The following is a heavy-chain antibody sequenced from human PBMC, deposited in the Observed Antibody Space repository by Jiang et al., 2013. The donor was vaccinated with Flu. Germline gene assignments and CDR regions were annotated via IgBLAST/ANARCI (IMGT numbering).Heavy chain of an antibody. CDR1: GYSISSGYY. D-gene: IGHD3-9*01. CDR3: ARCYYDILTGYLEAFDI. CDR2: IYHSGST. V-gene: IGHV4-38-2*01. J-gene: IGHJ3*02. Sequence: LLKPSETLSLTCAVSGYSISSGYYWGWIRQPPGKGLEWIGSIYHSGSTYYNPSLKSRVTISVDTSKNQFSLKLSSVTAADTAVYYCARCYYDILTGYLEAFDIWGQGTMVTVSS.